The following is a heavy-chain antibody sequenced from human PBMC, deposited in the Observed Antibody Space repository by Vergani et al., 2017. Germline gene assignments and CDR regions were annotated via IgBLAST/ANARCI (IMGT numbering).Heavy chain of an antibody. J-gene: IGHJ4*02. Sequence: EVQLLESGGSLKQPGGSVRLSCAASGFTFSTYAMHWVRQAPGKGLEWVSALTGGGGSTYYADSFKGRFIISRDNSRDTMYLQMNSLRPEDTATYYCVKGAGSDINFFDSWGQGTLVTVSS. D-gene: IGHD1-26*01. CDR2: LTGGGGST. CDR3: VKGAGSDINFFDS. V-gene: IGHV3-23*01. CDR1: GFTFSTYA.